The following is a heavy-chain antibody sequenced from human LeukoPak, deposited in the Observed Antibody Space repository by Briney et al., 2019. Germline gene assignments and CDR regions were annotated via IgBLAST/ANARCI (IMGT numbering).Heavy chain of an antibody. D-gene: IGHD2-2*01. Sequence: GGSLRLSCAASRFTFTSYAMSWVRQAHGKGLEWVSTISGSGASTYYADSVKCGFNISRDNSRYTVYLQMNSLRAEDTATYYCAKRIGSCNSISCLYFDHWGQGALVTVSS. CDR2: ISGSGAST. J-gene: IGHJ4*02. V-gene: IGHV3-23*01. CDR3: AKRIGSCNSISCLYFDH. CDR1: RFTFTSYA.